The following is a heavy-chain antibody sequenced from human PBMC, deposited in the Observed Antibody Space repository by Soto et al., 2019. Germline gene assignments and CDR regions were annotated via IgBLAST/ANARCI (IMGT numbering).Heavy chain of an antibody. D-gene: IGHD3-22*01. CDR2: IYYNGNT. Sequence: QVQLQESGPGLVKPSETLSLTCTVSGGSVSSGNFYWNWIRQPPGKPLEWIGYIYYNGNTNYDPSLKGRVTNLMDTSQNPFSLKLNSLAGADTAVYYCARRTVITGLNDYWGQGTLVTVSS. CDR3: ARRTVITGLNDY. V-gene: IGHV4-61*01. CDR1: GGSVSSGNFY. J-gene: IGHJ4*02.